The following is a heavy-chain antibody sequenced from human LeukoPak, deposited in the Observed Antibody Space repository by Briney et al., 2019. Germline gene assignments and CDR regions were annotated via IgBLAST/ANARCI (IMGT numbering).Heavy chain of an antibody. CDR2: TYYRSKWYN. Sequence: SQTLSLTCAISGDSVSSNSAAWNWIRQSPSRGLEWLGRTYYRSKWYNDYAVSVKSRITINPDTSKNQFSLQLNSVTPEDTAAYYCARALRYSSGWALDYWGQGTLVTVSS. V-gene: IGHV6-1*01. D-gene: IGHD6-19*01. J-gene: IGHJ4*02. CDR1: GDSVSSNSAA. CDR3: ARALRYSSGWALDY.